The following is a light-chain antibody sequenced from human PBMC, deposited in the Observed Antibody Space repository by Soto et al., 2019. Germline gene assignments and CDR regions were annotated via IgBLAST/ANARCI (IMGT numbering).Light chain of an antibody. CDR1: SGHSNYA. V-gene: IGLV4-69*01. J-gene: IGLJ2*01. Sequence: QLVLTQSPSASASLGASVKLTCTLSSGHSNYAIAWHQQQPDKGPRFLMKLNSDGRHRKGDGIPDRFSGSSSGAERYLTISSLQSEDEADYYCQTWDTGIRVFGGGTQLTVL. CDR2: LNSDGRH. CDR3: QTWDTGIRV.